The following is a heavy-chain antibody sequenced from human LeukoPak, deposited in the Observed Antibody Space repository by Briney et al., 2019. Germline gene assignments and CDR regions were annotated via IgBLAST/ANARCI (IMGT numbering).Heavy chain of an antibody. D-gene: IGHD1-26*01. CDR2: IYYSGST. V-gene: IGHV4-59*12. CDR3: ARNGRWDWFDP. J-gene: IGHJ5*02. Sequence: SETLSLTCTVSGGSISSYYWSWLRQPPGKGLEWIGYIYYSGSTNYNTSLKSPVTLSLTTSRNHFSLKLSSIDAAGPAVYYFARNGRWDWFDPWGQGTLVTVSS. CDR1: GGSISSYY.